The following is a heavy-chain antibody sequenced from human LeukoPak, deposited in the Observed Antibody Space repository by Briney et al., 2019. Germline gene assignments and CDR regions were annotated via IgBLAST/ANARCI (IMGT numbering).Heavy chain of an antibody. D-gene: IGHD2-2*01. CDR3: GRGKSPAAVYA. CDR1: GFVFSDYY. CDR2: INGDGSNV. Sequence: GGSVRLSCSASGFVFSDYYMHWVRPAPGKGLVWVSHINGDGSNVKFADSVKGRFTISRDNAKNTLYLQMSSLRVEDTALYYYGRGKSPAAVYAWGQGTLVTVSS. J-gene: IGHJ5*02. V-gene: IGHV3-74*01.